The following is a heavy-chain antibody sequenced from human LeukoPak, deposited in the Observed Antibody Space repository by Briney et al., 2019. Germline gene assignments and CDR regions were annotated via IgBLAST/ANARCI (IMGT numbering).Heavy chain of an antibody. V-gene: IGHV1-18*01. D-gene: IGHD2-21*02. CDR1: GYTFTSYG. Sequence: ASVEVSCKASGYTFTSYGISWVRQAPGQGLEWMGWISAYNGNTNYAQKLQGRVTMTTDTSTSTAYMELRSLRSDDTAVYYCARVWKVTDAFDIWGQGTMVTVSS. CDR2: ISAYNGNT. CDR3: ARVWKVTDAFDI. J-gene: IGHJ3*02.